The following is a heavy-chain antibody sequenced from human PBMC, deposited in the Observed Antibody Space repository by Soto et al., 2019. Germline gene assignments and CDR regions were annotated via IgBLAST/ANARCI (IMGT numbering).Heavy chain of an antibody. CDR2: ISGSDGST. D-gene: IGHD2-15*01. J-gene: IGHJ5*02. CDR3: ATTSPPGYCTGGRCNPNWFDP. V-gene: IGHV3-23*01. Sequence: PGGSLRLSCAASGFIFSNYVMTWVRQAPGKGLEWVSAISGSDGSTFYADSVKGRFTISRDNSKNTLFLQMNSLRADDTAVYYCATTSPPGYCTGGRCNPNWFDPWGQGTLVTVSS. CDR1: GFIFSNYV.